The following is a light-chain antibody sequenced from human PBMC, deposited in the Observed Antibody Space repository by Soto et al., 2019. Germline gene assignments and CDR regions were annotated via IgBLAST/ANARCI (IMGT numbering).Light chain of an antibody. CDR1: QSISSY. CDR3: QQSYSTPPT. Sequence: DIQMTQSPSSLSASVGDRVTITCRASQSISSYLNWHQQKPGKAPKLLIYAASSLQSGVPSRFSGSGSGTDFTLTISSLQPEDFATYYCQQSYSTPPTFGQGTRW. J-gene: IGKJ1*01. V-gene: IGKV1-39*01. CDR2: AAS.